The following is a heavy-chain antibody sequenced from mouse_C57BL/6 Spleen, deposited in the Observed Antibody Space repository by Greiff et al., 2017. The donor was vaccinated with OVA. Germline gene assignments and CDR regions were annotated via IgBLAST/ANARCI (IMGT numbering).Heavy chain of an antibody. CDR3: TRRASYDAMEY. Sequence: QVQLKESGAELVRPGASVTLSCKASGYTFTDYEMHWVKQTPVHGLEWIGAIDPETSGTAYNQKFKGKAILTADKSSSTAYMELGGLTSEDSAVYYRTRRASYDAMEYWGQGTSGTVSS. J-gene: IGHJ4*01. CDR1: GYTFTDYE. CDR2: IDPETSGT. D-gene: IGHD3-1*01. V-gene: IGHV1-15*01.